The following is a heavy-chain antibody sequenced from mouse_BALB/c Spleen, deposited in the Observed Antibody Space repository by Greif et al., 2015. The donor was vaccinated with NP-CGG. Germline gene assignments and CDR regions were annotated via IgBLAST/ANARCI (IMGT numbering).Heavy chain of an antibody. V-gene: IGHV14-3*02. Sequence: EVHLVESGAELVKPGASVKLSCTASGFNIKDTYMHWVKQRPEQGLEWIGRIDPANGNTKYDPKFQGKATITADTSSNTAYLQLSSLTSEDTAVYYCARCNYYGSNYFDYWGQGTTLTVSS. CDR3: ARCNYYGSNYFDY. D-gene: IGHD1-1*01. CDR2: IDPANGNT. CDR1: GFNIKDTY. J-gene: IGHJ2*01.